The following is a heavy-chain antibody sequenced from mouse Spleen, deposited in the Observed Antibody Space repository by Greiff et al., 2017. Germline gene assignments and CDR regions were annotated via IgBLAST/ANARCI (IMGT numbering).Heavy chain of an antibody. CDR2: INPSSGYT. D-gene: IGHD1-1*01. Sequence: VQGVESGAELARPGASVKMSCKASGYTFTSYTMHWVKQRPGQGLEWIGYINPSSGYTKYNQKFKDKATLTADKSSSTAYMQLSSLTSEDSAVYYCARLGYGSSYVDYWGQGTTLTVSS. CDR3: ARLGYGSSYVDY. V-gene: IGHV1-4*01. J-gene: IGHJ2*01. CDR1: GYTFTSYT.